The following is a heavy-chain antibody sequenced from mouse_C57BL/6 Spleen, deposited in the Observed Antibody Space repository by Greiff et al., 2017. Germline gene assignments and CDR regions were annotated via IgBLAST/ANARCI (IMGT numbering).Heavy chain of an antibody. CDR1: GYTFTSYG. D-gene: IGHD1-1*01. J-gene: IGHJ1*03. CDR3: ARTYYYGSSYVDWYFDV. V-gene: IGHV1-58*01. Sequence: VQLQQSGAELVRPGSSVKMSCKTSGYTFTSYGINWVKQRPGQGLEWIGYIYIGNGYTEYNEKFKGKATLTSDTSSSTAYMQLSSLTSEDSAIYFCARTYYYGSSYVDWYFDVWGTGTTVTVSS. CDR2: IYIGNGYT.